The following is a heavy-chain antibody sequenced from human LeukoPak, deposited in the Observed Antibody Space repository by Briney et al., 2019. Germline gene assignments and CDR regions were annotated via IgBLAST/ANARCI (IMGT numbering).Heavy chain of an antibody. J-gene: IGHJ5*02. D-gene: IGHD4-11*01. CDR3: AKDKSTDYSNYVLLFDP. CDR1: GYTLTELS. V-gene: IGHV1-24*01. CDR2: FDPEDGET. Sequence: ASVKVSCKVSGYTLTELSMHWVRQAPGKGLEWMGGFDPEDGETIYAQKFQGRVTMTEDTSTDTAYMELSSLRAEDTALYYCAKDKSTDYSNYVLLFDPWGQGTLVTVSS.